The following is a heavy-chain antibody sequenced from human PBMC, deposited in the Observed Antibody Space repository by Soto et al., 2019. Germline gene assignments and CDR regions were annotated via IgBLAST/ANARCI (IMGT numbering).Heavy chain of an antibody. CDR2: INHSGST. Sequence: SETLSLTCAVYGGSFSGYYWSWIRQPPGKGLEWIGEINHSGSTNYNPSLKSRVTISVDTSKNQFSLKLSSVTAADTAVYYCASGSSSSPQPDDYWGQGTLVTVSS. CDR3: ASGSSSSPQPDDY. J-gene: IGHJ4*02. V-gene: IGHV4-34*01. CDR1: GGSFSGYY. D-gene: IGHD6-6*01.